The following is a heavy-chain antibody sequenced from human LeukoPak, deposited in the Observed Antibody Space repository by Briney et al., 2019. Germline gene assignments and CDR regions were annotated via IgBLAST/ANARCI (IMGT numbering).Heavy chain of an antibody. CDR1: GGSISGYY. V-gene: IGHV4-4*07. D-gene: IGHD6-13*01. Sequence: PSETLSLTCTVSGGSISGYYWSWIRQPAGKGLEWIGRLYIRGSTNYNPSLKSRVTISVDTSKNQFSLKLTSVTAADTAVYYCARDQGYFDFDDWGQGILVTVSS. CDR2: LYIRGST. J-gene: IGHJ4*02. CDR3: ARDQGYFDFDD.